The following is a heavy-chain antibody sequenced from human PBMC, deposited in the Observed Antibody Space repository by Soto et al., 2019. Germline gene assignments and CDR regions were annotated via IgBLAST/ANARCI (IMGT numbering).Heavy chain of an antibody. Sequence: EVQLVESGGDLAQPGGSLRLSCAASGFTLSNFWANWVRQAPGKGLEWVANIKQGGIERNYVDSVKGRFTISRDDTKNSLFLQMNNLRVEDAAIYYCLVTTSAVDIWGRGTTVTVSS. J-gene: IGHJ3*02. CDR1: GFTLSNFW. CDR3: LVTTSAVDI. CDR2: IKQGGIER. V-gene: IGHV3-7*01. D-gene: IGHD4-17*01.